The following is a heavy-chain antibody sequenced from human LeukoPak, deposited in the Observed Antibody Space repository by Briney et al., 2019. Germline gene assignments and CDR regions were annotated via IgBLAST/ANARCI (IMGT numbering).Heavy chain of an antibody. CDR1: GFTFSSYA. D-gene: IGHD3-22*01. J-gene: IGHJ5*02. CDR2: ISGSGGST. CDR3: ARDARHYYDSSGYPNDA. V-gene: IGHV3-23*01. Sequence: HPGGSLRLSCAASGFTFSSYAMSWVRQAPGKGLERVSAISGSGGSTYYADSVKGRFTISRDNSKNTLYLQMNSLRAEDTAVYYCARDARHYYDSSGYPNDAWGQGTLVTVSS.